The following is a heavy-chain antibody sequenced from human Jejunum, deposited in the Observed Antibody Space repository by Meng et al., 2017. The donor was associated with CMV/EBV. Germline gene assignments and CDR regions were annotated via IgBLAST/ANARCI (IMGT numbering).Heavy chain of an antibody. CDR2: VYHSATT. Sequence: SDDSITNTPWWPWVPPPPGKGLDWVGEVYHSATTNYNPSLKSRVTISVDKSKNQFFLQMTSLTAADTAVYYCARKISSGYYLNWFDPWGRGTLVTVSS. CDR3: ARKISSGYYLNWFDP. D-gene: IGHD3-22*01. V-gene: IGHV4-4*02. J-gene: IGHJ5*02. CDR1: DDSITNTPW.